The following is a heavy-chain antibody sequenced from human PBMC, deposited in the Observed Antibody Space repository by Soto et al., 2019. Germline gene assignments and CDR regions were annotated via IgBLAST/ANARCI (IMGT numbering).Heavy chain of an antibody. CDR1: GYTFTSYD. J-gene: IGHJ4*02. D-gene: IGHD3-3*01. CDR3: ARGLLSLTYYDFWSGYSKDFDY. Sequence: GSVKVSCKASGYTFTSYDINWVRQATGQGLEWMGWMNPNSGNTGYAQKFQGRVTMTRNTSISTAYMELSSLRSEDTAVYYCARGLLSLTYYDFWSGYSKDFDYWGQGTLVTVSS. CDR2: MNPNSGNT. V-gene: IGHV1-8*01.